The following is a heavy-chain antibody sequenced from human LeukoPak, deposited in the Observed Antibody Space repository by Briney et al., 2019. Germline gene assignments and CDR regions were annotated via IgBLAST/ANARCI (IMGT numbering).Heavy chain of an antibody. V-gene: IGHV3-23*01. J-gene: IGHJ4*02. CDR1: GLTFSSYA. D-gene: IGHD3-3*01. CDR2: ISGSSGHT. Sequence: GGSLILSCAASGLTFSSYAMSWVRQAPGEGLEWVSAISGSSGHTYYADSVKGRFTISRDNSKNTLYLQMNSLRAEDTAVYYCAKVGFSEMEWLLYSDHWGQGPLVPVTS. CDR3: AKVGFSEMEWLLYSDH.